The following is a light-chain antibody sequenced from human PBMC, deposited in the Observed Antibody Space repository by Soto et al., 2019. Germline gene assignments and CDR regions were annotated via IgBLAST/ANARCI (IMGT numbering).Light chain of an antibody. J-gene: IGLJ2*01. CDR1: STDVGRYNL. V-gene: IGLV2-23*02. CDR3: CSYTGSNRV. CDR2: EVS. Sequence: QSALTQPASVSGSPGQSITISCTGTSTDVGRYNLVSWYQQRPGKVPKLMIYEVSKWPSGVSNRFSGSKSGNTASLTISGLQDEDEADYYCCSYTGSNRVFGGGTKVTVL.